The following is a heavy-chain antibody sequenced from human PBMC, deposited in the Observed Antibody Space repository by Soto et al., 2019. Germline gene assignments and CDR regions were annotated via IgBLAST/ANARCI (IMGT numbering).Heavy chain of an antibody. CDR2: IYYRGST. Sequence: PSETLSLTCTVSGGPVTSGNHYWSWIRQPPGKGLEWIGYIYYRGSTKYNPTLKSRVTISVDTSKNQFSLKLSSMTAADTAVYYLARYGKDRYAHPSDYYGMDVWGQGTTVTVSS. CDR3: ARYGKDRYAHPSDYYGMDV. D-gene: IGHD2-8*01. CDR1: GGPVTSGNHY. J-gene: IGHJ6*02. V-gene: IGHV4-61*01.